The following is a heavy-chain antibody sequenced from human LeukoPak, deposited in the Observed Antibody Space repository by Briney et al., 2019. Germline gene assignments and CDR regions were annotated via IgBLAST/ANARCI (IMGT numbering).Heavy chain of an antibody. V-gene: IGHV4-59*01. CDR1: GGSISSYY. CDR2: IYYSGST. CDR3: SRGIAAAGTRTGRMDV. Sequence: SETLSLTCTVSGGSISSYYWSWIRQPPGKGLEWLGYIYYSGSTNYNPSLKSRVTISEDTSKNQFSLRLSSVTAADTAVYYCSRGIAAAGTRTGRMDVWGQGTTVTVSS. J-gene: IGHJ6*02. D-gene: IGHD6-13*01.